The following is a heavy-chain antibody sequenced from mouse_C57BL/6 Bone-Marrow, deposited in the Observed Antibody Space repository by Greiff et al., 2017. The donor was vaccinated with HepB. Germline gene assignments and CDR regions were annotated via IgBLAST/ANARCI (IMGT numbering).Heavy chain of an antibody. CDR3: ARGGSYYGSSYGYFDV. Sequence: QVQLQQSGAELARPGASVKLSCKASGYTFTSYGISWVKQRTGQGLEWIGEIYPRSGNTYYNEKFKGKATLTADKSSSTAYMELRSLTSEDSAIYFCARGGSYYGSSYGYFDVWGTGTTVTVSS. J-gene: IGHJ1*03. CDR1: GYTFTSYG. CDR2: IYPRSGNT. V-gene: IGHV1-81*01. D-gene: IGHD1-1*01.